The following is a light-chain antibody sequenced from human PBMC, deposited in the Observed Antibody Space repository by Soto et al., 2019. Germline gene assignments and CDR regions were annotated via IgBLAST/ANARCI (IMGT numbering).Light chain of an antibody. Sequence: DIQMTQSPSTLSTSVGDRVTITCRASQTIYTWLAWYQQKPGRAPKLLIYDASTLESWVPSRFSGSGSGTDFTLTVSSLQPEDLATYYCQQLFMYPPTFGPGTKVDIK. CDR1: QTIYTW. CDR2: DAS. J-gene: IGKJ3*01. V-gene: IGKV1-5*01. CDR3: QQLFMYPPT.